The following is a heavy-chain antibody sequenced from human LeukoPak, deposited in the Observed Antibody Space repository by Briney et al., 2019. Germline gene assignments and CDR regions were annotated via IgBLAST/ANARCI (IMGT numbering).Heavy chain of an antibody. V-gene: IGHV3-30*03. CDR1: GFTFSSYG. CDR3: ARDHYGGNQLGGMDV. J-gene: IGHJ6*02. CDR2: MSYDGSNK. D-gene: IGHD4-23*01. Sequence: GGSLRLSCAASGFTFSSYGMHWVRQAPGKGLEWVAVMSYDGSNKYYADSVKGRFTISRDNSKNTLYLQMNSLRAEDTAVYYCARDHYGGNQLGGMDVWGQGTTVTVSS.